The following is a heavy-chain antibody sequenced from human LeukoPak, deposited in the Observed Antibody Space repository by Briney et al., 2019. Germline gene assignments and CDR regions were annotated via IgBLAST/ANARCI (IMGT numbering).Heavy chain of an antibody. D-gene: IGHD6-13*01. CDR2: IIPILGIA. Sequence: VASVTVSCKASGGTFSSYAISWVRQAPGQGLEWMGRIIPILGIANYAQKFQGRVTITADKSTSTAYMELSGLRSEDTAVYYCAREPVFIAAAGGYYWGQGTLVTVSS. CDR3: AREPVFIAAAGGYY. V-gene: IGHV1-69*04. J-gene: IGHJ4*02. CDR1: GGTFSSYA.